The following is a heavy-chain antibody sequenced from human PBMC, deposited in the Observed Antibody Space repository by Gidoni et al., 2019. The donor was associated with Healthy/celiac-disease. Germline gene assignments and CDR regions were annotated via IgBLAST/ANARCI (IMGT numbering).Heavy chain of an antibody. Sequence: EVQLVESGGGLVQPGGSLRLSCAASGFTFSSYSMNWVRQAPGKGLEWVSYISSSSSTIYYADSVKGRFTISRDNAKNSLYLQMNSLRAEDTAVYYCARASYYYGSGSGFDYWGQGTLVTVSS. CDR2: ISSSSSTI. V-gene: IGHV3-48*01. CDR3: ARASYYYGSGSGFDY. D-gene: IGHD3-10*01. CDR1: GFTFSSYS. J-gene: IGHJ4*02.